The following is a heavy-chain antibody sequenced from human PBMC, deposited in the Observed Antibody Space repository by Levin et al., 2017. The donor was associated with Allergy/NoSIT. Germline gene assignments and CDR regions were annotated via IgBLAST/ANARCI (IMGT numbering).Heavy chain of an antibody. J-gene: IGHJ4*02. Sequence: ASVKVSCKASGNTFTGYYIHWLRQAPGQGLEWMAWMNFDSGATTYAQKFQDRVTVTRDTSINTAYMELISLTSDDTAVYYCSREDYWGQGTLVTVSS. CDR2: MNFDSGAT. CDR1: GNTFTGYY. V-gene: IGHV1-2*02. CDR3: SREDY.